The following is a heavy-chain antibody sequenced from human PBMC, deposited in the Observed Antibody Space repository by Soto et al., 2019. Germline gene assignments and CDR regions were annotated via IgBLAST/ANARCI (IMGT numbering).Heavy chain of an antibody. D-gene: IGHD2-2*01. V-gene: IGHV4-31*03. CDR1: GGSISSGGYY. CDR2: IYYSGST. CDR3: ARDSEGYCSSTSCYAGGWFDP. J-gene: IGHJ5*02. Sequence: SETLPLTCTVSGGSISSGGYYWSWIRQHPGKGLEWIGYIYYSGSTYYNPSLKSRVTISVDTSKNQFSLKLSSVTAADTAVYYCARDSEGYCSSTSCYAGGWFDPWGQGTLVTVSS.